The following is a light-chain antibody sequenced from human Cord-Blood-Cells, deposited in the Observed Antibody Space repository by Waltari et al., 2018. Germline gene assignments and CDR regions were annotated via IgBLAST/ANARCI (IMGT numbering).Light chain of an antibody. J-gene: IGLJ1*01. CDR3: SSYTSSSTLYV. CDR1: SSDVGGYNY. Sequence: QSALTQPASVSGSPGQSITISCTGTSSDVGGYNYVSWYQQHPGKAPKLMIYYVRNRPAGVSNRFSGSEAGNTASLTSSGLQAEDEADYYCSSYTSSSTLYVFGTGTKVTVL. V-gene: IGLV2-14*01. CDR2: YVR.